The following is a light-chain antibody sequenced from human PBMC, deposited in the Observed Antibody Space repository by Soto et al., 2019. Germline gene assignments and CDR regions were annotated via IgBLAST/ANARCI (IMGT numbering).Light chain of an antibody. J-gene: IGLJ2*01. Sequence: QSALTQPASVSGSPGQSITISCTGTSSDVGSYNLVSWYQQHPGKVPNLIIYEGNKRPSGVSDRFSGSKSGNTASLTISALQAEDEADYSCCSFAGGATFVFGGGTKLTVL. CDR1: SSDVGSYNL. V-gene: IGLV2-23*03. CDR3: CSFAGGATFV. CDR2: EGN.